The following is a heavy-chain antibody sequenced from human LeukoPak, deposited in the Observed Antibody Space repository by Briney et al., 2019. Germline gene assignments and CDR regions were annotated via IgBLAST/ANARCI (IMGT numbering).Heavy chain of an antibody. J-gene: IGHJ4*02. CDR3: VRRGDASSGWGDNDF. CDR2: IGGSGDKT. Sequence: GGSLRLSCAASGFTFNRNAISWVRRAPGKGLEWVSTIGGSGDKTFYADSVKGRFTISRDNSKNMVHLQMNSLTGEDTALYYCVRRGDASSGWGDNDFWGQGALVTVSS. V-gene: IGHV3-23*01. D-gene: IGHD6-19*01. CDR1: GFTFNRNA.